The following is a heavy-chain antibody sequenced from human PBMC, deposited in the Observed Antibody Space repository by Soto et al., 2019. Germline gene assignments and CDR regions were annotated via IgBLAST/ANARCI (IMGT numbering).Heavy chain of an antibody. J-gene: IGHJ4*02. CDR1: GFTFSIYS. CDR3: ARDPGGDYFDY. D-gene: IGHD3-10*01. V-gene: IGHV3-21*05. CDR2: IMPGSSHI. Sequence: GGSLRLSCAASGFTFSIYSMNWVRQAPGKGLEWVSYIMPGSSHIFYADSVKGRFTISRDNAKNSLYLQMNSLRAEDTAVYYCARDPGGDYFDYWGQGTLVTVSS.